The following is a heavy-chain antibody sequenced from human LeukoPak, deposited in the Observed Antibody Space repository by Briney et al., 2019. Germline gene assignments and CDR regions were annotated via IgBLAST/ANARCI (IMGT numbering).Heavy chain of an antibody. CDR2: IKQDGSEK. CDR1: GFTFSSYW. Sequence: GGSLRLSCAASGFTFSSYWMSWVRQAPGKGLEWVANIKQDGSEKYYVDSVKGRFTISRDNAKNSLYLQMNSLRAEDTAVYYCARVGNDFWSGYSPHAFDIWGQGTMVTVSS. D-gene: IGHD3-3*01. J-gene: IGHJ3*02. V-gene: IGHV3-7*01. CDR3: ARVGNDFWSGYSPHAFDI.